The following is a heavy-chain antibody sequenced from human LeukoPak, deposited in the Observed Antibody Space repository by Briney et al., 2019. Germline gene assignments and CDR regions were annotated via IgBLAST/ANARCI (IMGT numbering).Heavy chain of an antibody. CDR2: ISGSGGST. D-gene: IGHD2-2*01. CDR3: ARGSVVPAALNYYYYMDV. V-gene: IGHV3-23*01. CDR1: GFTFSSYA. Sequence: GGSLRLSCAASGFTFSSYAMSWVRQAPGKGLEWVSAISGSGGSTYYADSVKGRFTISRDNSKNTLYLQMNSLRAEDTAVYYCARGSVVPAALNYYYYMDVWGKGTTVTVSS. J-gene: IGHJ6*03.